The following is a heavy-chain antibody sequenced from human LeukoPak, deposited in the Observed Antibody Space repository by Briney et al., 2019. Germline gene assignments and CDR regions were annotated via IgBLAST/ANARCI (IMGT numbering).Heavy chain of an antibody. CDR3: ARDGDYGDFHFDY. CDR2: IYYSGST. D-gene: IGHD4-17*01. CDR1: GGSISSSNW. V-gene: IGHV4-4*02. Sequence: PSGTLSLTCAVSGGSISSSNWWSWVRQPPGKGLEWIGYIYYSGSTYYNPSLKSRVTISVDTSKNQFSLKLSSVTAADTAVYYCARDGDYGDFHFDYWGQGTLVTVSS. J-gene: IGHJ4*02.